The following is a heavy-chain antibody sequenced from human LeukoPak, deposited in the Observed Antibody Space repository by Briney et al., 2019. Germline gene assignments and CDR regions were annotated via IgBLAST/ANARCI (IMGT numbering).Heavy chain of an antibody. Sequence: SETLSLTCTVSGGSISSSSYYWGWIRQPPGKGLEWIGEINHSGSTNYNPSLKSRVTISVDTSKNQFSLKLSPVTAADTAVYYCARARGVGATDFDYWGQGTLVTVSS. D-gene: IGHD1-26*01. CDR2: INHSGST. J-gene: IGHJ4*02. V-gene: IGHV4-39*07. CDR3: ARARGVGATDFDY. CDR1: GGSISSSSYY.